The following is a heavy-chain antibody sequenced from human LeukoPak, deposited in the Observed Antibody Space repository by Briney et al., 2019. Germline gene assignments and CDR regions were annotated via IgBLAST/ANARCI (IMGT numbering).Heavy chain of an antibody. CDR2: INGNGGST. J-gene: IGHJ4*02. D-gene: IGHD2-8*01. CDR3: AKDTSIGKYCTNGVCSPFDY. Sequence: GGSLRLSCAASGFTLNTYGMSWVRQAPGKGLEWVSSINGNGGSTFYADSVRGRFTISRDNSRNTLYLQMISLRPEDTAVYYCAKDTSIGKYCTNGVCSPFDYWGQGTLVTVSS. CDR1: GFTLNTYG. V-gene: IGHV3-23*01.